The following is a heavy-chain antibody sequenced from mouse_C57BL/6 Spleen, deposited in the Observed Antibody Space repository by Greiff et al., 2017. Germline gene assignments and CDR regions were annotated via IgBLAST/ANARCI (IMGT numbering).Heavy chain of an antibody. Sequence: VQLQQPVAELVRPGSSVKLSCKASGNPFTSYWMHWVKPRPIQGLEWIGNIDPSDSETHYNQKFKDKATLTVDKSSSTAYMQLSSLTSEDSAVYYCARDGYDDGRYYFDYWGQGTTLTVSS. CDR3: ARDGYDDGRYYFDY. CDR1: GNPFTSYW. J-gene: IGHJ2*01. D-gene: IGHD2-2*01. V-gene: IGHV1-52*01. CDR2: IDPSDSET.